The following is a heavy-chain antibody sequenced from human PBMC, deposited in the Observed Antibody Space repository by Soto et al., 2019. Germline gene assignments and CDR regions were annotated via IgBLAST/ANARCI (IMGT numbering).Heavy chain of an antibody. CDR2: INPNSGGT. J-gene: IGHJ5*02. V-gene: IGHV1-2*02. CDR1: GYTFTGYY. Sequence: ASVKVSCKASGYTFTGYYMHWVRQAPGQELEWMGWINPNSGGTNYAQKFQGRVTMTRDTSISTAYMELSRLRSDDTAVYYCARERDWCSSTSCLVNWFDPWGQGTLVTVSS. CDR3: ARERDWCSSTSCLVNWFDP. D-gene: IGHD2-2*01.